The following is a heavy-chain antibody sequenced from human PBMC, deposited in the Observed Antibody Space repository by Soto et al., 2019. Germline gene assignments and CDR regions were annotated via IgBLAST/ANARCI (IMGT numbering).Heavy chain of an antibody. D-gene: IGHD2-8*01. CDR1: GDGDYTNRAT. J-gene: IGHJ5*01. CDR3: VRLIGNGWLDS. CDR2: TYYTSKWYD. V-gene: IGHV6-1*01. Sequence: SHTLTRTCAISGDGDYTNRATCDRIRQSLSRNLEGMERTYYTSKWYDDYAVSVQGRITINPDTSNNQFSLQLNSVTPDDTALFYCVRLIGNGWLDSWGQGTLVTVSS.